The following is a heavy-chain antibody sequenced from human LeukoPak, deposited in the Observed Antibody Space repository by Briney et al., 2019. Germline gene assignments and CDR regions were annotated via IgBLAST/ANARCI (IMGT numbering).Heavy chain of an antibody. Sequence: ASVKVSCKASGYTFTSYYMHWVRQAPGQGLEWMGIINPRGGSTTYAQKFQGRVTMTRDTSTSTVYMELSSLRSEDTAVYYCAREAGDYNFCFDYWGQGTLVTVSS. CDR3: AREAGDYNFCFDY. D-gene: IGHD4-17*01. V-gene: IGHV1-46*01. J-gene: IGHJ4*02. CDR1: GYTFTSYY. CDR2: INPRGGST.